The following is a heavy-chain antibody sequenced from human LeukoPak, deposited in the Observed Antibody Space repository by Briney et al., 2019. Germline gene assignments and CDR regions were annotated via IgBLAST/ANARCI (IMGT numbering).Heavy chain of an antibody. CDR2: IYYSGST. J-gene: IGHJ3*02. CDR3: AREVAGEVGYDAFDI. Sequence: SETLSLTCTVSGGSISSYYWSWIRQPPGKGLEWIGYIYYSGSTNYNPSLKSQVTISVDTSKNQFSLKLSSVTAADTAVYYCAREVAGEVGYDAFDIWGQGTMVTVSS. V-gene: IGHV4-59*01. D-gene: IGHD6-19*01. CDR1: GGSISSYY.